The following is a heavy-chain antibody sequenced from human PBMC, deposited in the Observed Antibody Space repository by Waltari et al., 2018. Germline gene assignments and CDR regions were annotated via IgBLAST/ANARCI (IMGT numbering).Heavy chain of an antibody. CDR2: IYSSGRT. J-gene: IGHJ4*02. D-gene: IGHD1-7*01. CDR1: GDSINSTSYY. V-gene: IGHV4-39*02. CDR3: ATRLVAAGTNFDY. Sequence: QLQLQESGPGLVKPSETLSLRCTVFGDSINSTSYYWGWVRQPPGKGLEWVGSIYSSGRTYYHPSLESRLTISLDTSKNHYSLRLSSVSAADTAVYYCATRLVAAGTNFDYWGQGSLVTVSS.